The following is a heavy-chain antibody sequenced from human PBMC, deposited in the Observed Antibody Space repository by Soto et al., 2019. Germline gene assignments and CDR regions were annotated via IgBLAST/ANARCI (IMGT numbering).Heavy chain of an antibody. Sequence: GGSLRLSCAASGFTFSSYAMSWVRQAPGKGLEWVSAISGSGGSPYYADSVKGRFTISRDNSKNTLYLQMNSLRAEDTAVYYCAKGYDFWSYYYMDVWGKGTTVTVSS. J-gene: IGHJ6*03. CDR2: ISGSGGSP. V-gene: IGHV3-23*01. D-gene: IGHD3-3*01. CDR1: GFTFSSYA. CDR3: AKGYDFWSYYYMDV.